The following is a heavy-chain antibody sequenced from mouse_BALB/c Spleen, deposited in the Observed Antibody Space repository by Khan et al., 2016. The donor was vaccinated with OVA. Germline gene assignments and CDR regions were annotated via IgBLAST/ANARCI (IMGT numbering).Heavy chain of an antibody. Sequence: QVQLQQSGGDLMKPGASVKISCKATGYTFSSNWIEWVKQRPGHGLVWIGQIFPGSVSTTYNEKFKGRATFTADTSSTTADMQLSSMTSEDSSVYYWARGGYGGFAYWGQGTLVTVSA. CDR3: ARGGYGGFAY. CDR2: IFPGSVST. J-gene: IGHJ3*01. V-gene: IGHV1-9*01. CDR1: GYTFSSNW. D-gene: IGHD2-2*01.